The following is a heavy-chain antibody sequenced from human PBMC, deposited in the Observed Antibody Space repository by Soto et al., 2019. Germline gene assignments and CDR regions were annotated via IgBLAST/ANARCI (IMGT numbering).Heavy chain of an antibody. D-gene: IGHD6-13*01. CDR2: INASNGNT. V-gene: IGHV1-3*01. CDR1: GYTFTSYA. CDR3: TRSIITTAGTDAFDL. Sequence: GASVKVSCKASGYTFTSYAMHWVRQAPGQRLEWMGWINASNGNTNYSQKFQGRVTITSDTSTTTAYMELSSLRSEDTAIYYCTRSIITTAGTDAFDLWGQGTLVTVSS. J-gene: IGHJ3*01.